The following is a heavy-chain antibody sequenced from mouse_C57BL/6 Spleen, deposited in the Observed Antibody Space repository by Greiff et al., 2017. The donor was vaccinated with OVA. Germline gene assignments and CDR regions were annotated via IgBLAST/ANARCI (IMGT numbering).Heavy chain of an antibody. Sequence: EVMLVESGGGLVKPGASLKLSCAASGFTFSDYGMHWVRQAPEKGLEWVAYISSGSSTIYYADTVKGRFTISRDNAKNTLFLQMTSLRSEDTAMYYCARPNYFYAMDYWGQGTSVTVSS. CDR3: ARPNYFYAMDY. V-gene: IGHV5-17*01. CDR2: ISSGSSTI. D-gene: IGHD2-1*01. CDR1: GFTFSDYG. J-gene: IGHJ4*01.